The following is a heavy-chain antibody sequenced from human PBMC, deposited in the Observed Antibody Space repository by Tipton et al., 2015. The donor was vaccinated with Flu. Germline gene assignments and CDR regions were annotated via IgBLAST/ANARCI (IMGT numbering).Heavy chain of an antibody. CDR1: GFIFNNHR. CDR2: IYSGGST. J-gene: IGHJ6*02. D-gene: IGHD2-8*02. CDR3: AKHCSGGLCYNSYAMDV. Sequence: QLVQSGGGLVKPGGSLRLSCAASGFIFNNHRMHWVRQAPGKGLEWVSLIYSGGSTYYADSVKGRFTISRDNSKNTLYLQMSSLSAEDTAVYYCAKHCSGGLCYNSYAMDVWGQGTSVTVSS. V-gene: IGHV3-66*04.